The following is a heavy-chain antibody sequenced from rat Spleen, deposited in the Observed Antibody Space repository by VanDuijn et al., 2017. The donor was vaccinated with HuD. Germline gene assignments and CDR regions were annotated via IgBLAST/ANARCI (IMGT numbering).Heavy chain of an antibody. V-gene: IGHV5-25*01. CDR2: ISPSGVT. CDR3: ARQDTSGYSNWFAY. Sequence: EVQLVESGGGLVQPGRSLKVPCTASGFTFRNFDMAWVRQAPTKGLEWVASISPSGVTYYRDSVKGRFTVSRENAKSTLYLLMDSLRSEDTATYYCARQDTSGYSNWFAYWGQGTLVTVSS. J-gene: IGHJ3*01. CDR1: GFTFRNFD. D-gene: IGHD4-3*01.